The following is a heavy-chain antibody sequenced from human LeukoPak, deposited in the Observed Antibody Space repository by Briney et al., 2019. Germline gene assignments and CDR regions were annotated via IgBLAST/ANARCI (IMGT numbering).Heavy chain of an antibody. D-gene: IGHD6-19*01. Sequence: ASVKVSCKASGYTFTGYYMHWVRQAPGQGLEWMGWINPNSGGTNYAQKFQGRVTMTRDTSISTAYMELSRLRSDDTAVYYCARVAIDSSGCHYWGQGTLVTVSS. CDR1: GYTFTGYY. V-gene: IGHV1-2*02. J-gene: IGHJ4*02. CDR2: INPNSGGT. CDR3: ARVAIDSSGCHY.